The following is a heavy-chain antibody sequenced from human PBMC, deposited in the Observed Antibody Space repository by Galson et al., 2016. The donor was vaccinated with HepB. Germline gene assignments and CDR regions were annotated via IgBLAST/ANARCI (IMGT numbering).Heavy chain of an antibody. CDR1: GFTFSSYA. Sequence: SLRLSCAASGFTFSSYAIHWVRQAPGKGLEWVAVISYHGRNKYYADSVKGRFTISRGNSKNTLYLQMNSLRAEDTAVYYCAGGGLYDSSGYHDAFDIWGQGTMVTVSS. CDR3: AGGGLYDSSGYHDAFDI. CDR2: ISYHGRNK. D-gene: IGHD3-22*01. J-gene: IGHJ3*02. V-gene: IGHV3-30*04.